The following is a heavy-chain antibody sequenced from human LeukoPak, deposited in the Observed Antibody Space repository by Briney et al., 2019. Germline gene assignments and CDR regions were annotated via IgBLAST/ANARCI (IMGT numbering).Heavy chain of an antibody. Sequence: KLSGTLSLTCAVSGVSISTDNWWHWIRQSPGKGLEWIAEIYHNGDVHYNPSLKSRVTVSVDTSKNQFSLKVNSVTAADTATYFCAREVAAGSYRGFDYWGQGTLVTVSS. CDR2: IYHNGDV. D-gene: IGHD6-19*01. V-gene: IGHV4-4*02. CDR1: GVSISTDNW. J-gene: IGHJ4*01. CDR3: AREVAAGSYRGFDY.